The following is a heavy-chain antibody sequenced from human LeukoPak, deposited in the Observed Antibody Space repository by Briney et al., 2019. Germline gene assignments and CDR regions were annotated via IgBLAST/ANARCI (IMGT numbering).Heavy chain of an antibody. CDR2: IIPIFGTA. CDR1: GYTFTSYG. Sequence: ASVKVSCKASGYTFTSYGISWVRQAPGQGLEWMGGIIPIFGTANYAQKFQGRVTITADESTSTAYMELSSLRSEDTAVYYCARDQHIVVVTAIFYYYGMDVWGQGTTVTVSS. J-gene: IGHJ6*02. D-gene: IGHD2-21*02. CDR3: ARDQHIVVVTAIFYYYGMDV. V-gene: IGHV1-69*13.